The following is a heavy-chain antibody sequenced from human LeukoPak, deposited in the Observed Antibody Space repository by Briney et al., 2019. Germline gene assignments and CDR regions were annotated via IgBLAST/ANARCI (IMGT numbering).Heavy chain of an antibody. V-gene: IGHV1-8*03. CDR3: GRGNRGSSSFDY. D-gene: IGHD6-6*01. CDR2: MNPNSGNT. CDR1: VYTFTTHD. Sequence: ASVKLSCKASVYTFTTHDINWVRQATGQGLEWMGWMNPNSGNTGYAQKFQGRVTITSNTSISTAYMELRSLRTEHTAVYYCGRGNRGSSSFDYWGQGTLVTVSS. J-gene: IGHJ4*02.